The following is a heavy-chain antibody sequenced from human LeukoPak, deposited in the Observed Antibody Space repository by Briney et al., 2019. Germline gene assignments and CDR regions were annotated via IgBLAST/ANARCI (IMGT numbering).Heavy chain of an antibody. CDR3: AKDMSRGGFDY. CDR2: ISWNSGSI. J-gene: IGHJ4*02. Sequence: GRSLRLSCAASGFTFDDYAMHWVRQAPGKGLEWVSGISWNSGSIGYADSAKGRFTISRDNAKNSLYLQMNSLRAGDMALYYCAKDMSRGGFDYWGQGTLVTVSS. CDR1: GFTFDDYA. V-gene: IGHV3-9*03. D-gene: IGHD3-16*01.